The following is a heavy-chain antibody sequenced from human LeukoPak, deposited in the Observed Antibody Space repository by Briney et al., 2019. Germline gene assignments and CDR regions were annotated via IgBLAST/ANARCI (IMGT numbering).Heavy chain of an antibody. CDR1: GFTFSSYG. CDR3: TKGFYDSGSSLSALDH. CDR2: ISVSGSTT. J-gene: IGHJ4*02. D-gene: IGHD3-10*01. V-gene: IGHV3-23*01. Sequence: GGSLRLSCAASGFTFSSYGMSWVRQAPGKGLQWVSGISVSGSTTHYADSVKGRFTNYSNNSNHTLYLQMNSLRAEDTDLYYCTKGFYDSGSSLSALDHWGQRTLVTVSS.